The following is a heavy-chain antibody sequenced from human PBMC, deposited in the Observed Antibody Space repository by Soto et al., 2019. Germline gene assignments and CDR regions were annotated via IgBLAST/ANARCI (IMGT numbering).Heavy chain of an antibody. CDR1: GFTFSGYA. CDR3: AKDDPFDY. CDR2: ISGSGSAT. J-gene: IGHJ4*02. V-gene: IGHV3-23*01. Sequence: PGGSLRLSCVVSGFTFSGYAMTWVRQGPGKGLEWVSAISGSGSATYYAESVKGRFTISRDNSKHTLYLQMNSLRAADTAVYYCAKDDPFDYWGQGTLVTVSS.